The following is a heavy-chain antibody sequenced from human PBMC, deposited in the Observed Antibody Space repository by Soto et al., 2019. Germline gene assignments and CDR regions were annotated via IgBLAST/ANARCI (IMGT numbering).Heavy chain of an antibody. J-gene: IGHJ4*02. Sequence: PGGTLRLSCAVSGFTFSSDALGWVCQGPGKGLEWVAVVSIGGSTHYADSVRGRFTISRDNSTNTLSLQMNSLTAEDTAVYFCAKRRGAGGHFDYWGQGARVTVSS. D-gene: IGHD2-15*01. V-gene: IGHV3-23*01. CDR2: VSIGGST. CDR1: GFTFSSDA. CDR3: AKRRGAGGHFDY.